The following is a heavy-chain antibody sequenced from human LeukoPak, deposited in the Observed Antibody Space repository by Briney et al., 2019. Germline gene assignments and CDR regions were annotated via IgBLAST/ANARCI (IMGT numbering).Heavy chain of an antibody. CDR1: GFTFSSYW. J-gene: IGHJ4*02. CDR2: IKQDGSEK. V-gene: IGHV3-7*01. D-gene: IGHD4-17*01. Sequence: PGGSLRLSCAASGFTFSSYWMSWARQSPGKGLEWVANIKQDGSEKYYVDSVKGRFTISRDNAKNSLYLQMNSLRAEDTAVYYCAINGYGDPYYFDYWGQGTLVTVSS. CDR3: AINGYGDPYYFDY.